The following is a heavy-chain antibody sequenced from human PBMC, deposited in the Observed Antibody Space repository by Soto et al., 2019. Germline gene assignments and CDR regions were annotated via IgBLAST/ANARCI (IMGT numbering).Heavy chain of an antibody. CDR2: INPKSGST. D-gene: IGHD2-2*02. CDR1: GYTFSSYY. CDR3: ARDIGYCISTSCHRGPRLYYYGMDV. V-gene: IGHV1-46*01. J-gene: IGHJ6*02. Sequence: ASVNVSCKASGYTFSSYYMHWVRQAPGQGLEWMGTINPKSGSTTYAQKFQGRVTVTRDTSTSTVYMQLSSLRSEDTAIYYCARDIGYCISTSCHRGPRLYYYGMDVWGQGTTVTVSS.